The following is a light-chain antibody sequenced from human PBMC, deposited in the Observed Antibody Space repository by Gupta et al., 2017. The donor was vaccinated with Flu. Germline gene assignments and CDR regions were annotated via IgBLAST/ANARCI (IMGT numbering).Light chain of an antibody. CDR2: DVT. CDR3: CSFAGSYTLV. V-gene: IGLV2-11*01. CDR1: SLDVGGYNY. Sequence: QSALTQPRPVSVSPGQSVTISCTGTSLDVGGYNYVSWYQQHPGKAPKLIIYDVTERPSGVPDRFSGSKSGNTASLTISGLQAEDEADYYCCSFAGSYTLVFGGGTKLTVL. J-gene: IGLJ2*01.